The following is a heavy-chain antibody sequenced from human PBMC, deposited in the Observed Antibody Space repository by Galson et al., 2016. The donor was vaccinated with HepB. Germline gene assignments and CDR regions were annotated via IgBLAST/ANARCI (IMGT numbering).Heavy chain of an antibody. Sequence: SLRLSCAASGFTFTDYYMSWIRQAPGKGLEWISSISGNTRTIYYTDSVKGRFTISRDNARNSLYLQMNNLRVGDTAVYYCARGLAFDIWGQGTIVTVSS. CDR3: ARGLAFDI. J-gene: IGHJ3*02. V-gene: IGHV3-11*01. CDR2: ISGNTRTI. CDR1: GFTFTDYY.